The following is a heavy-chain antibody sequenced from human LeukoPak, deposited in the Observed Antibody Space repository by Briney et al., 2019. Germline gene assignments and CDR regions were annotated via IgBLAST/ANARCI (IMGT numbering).Heavy chain of an antibody. J-gene: IGHJ4*02. Sequence: SETLSLTCSVSGGSVSTEDWSWFGHPPWSRLEWIGCICERGTADYNPSLNSRFPVSVDTSKNRFSLNLRSVTAADPAVHSCARHTRAGLHDYPGPGTLVTVSS. V-gene: IGHV4-59*02. D-gene: IGHD3/OR15-3a*01. CDR3: ARHTRAGLHDY. CDR2: ICERGTA. CDR1: GGSVSTED.